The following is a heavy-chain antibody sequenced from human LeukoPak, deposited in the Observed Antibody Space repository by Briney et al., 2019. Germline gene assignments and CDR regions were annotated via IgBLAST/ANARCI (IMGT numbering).Heavy chain of an antibody. Sequence: NTSETLSLTCAVYGGSFSGYYWSWIRQPPGKGLEWIGEINHSGSTNYNPSLKSRVTISVDTSKNQFSLKLSSVTAADTAVYYCARRATYYYDSSGYFPPDYWGQGTLVTVSS. V-gene: IGHV4-34*01. D-gene: IGHD3-22*01. CDR1: GGSFSGYY. CDR3: ARRATYYYDSSGYFPPDY. CDR2: INHSGST. J-gene: IGHJ4*02.